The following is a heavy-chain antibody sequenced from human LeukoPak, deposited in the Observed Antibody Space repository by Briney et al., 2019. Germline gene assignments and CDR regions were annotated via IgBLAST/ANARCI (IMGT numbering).Heavy chain of an antibody. D-gene: IGHD4-11*01. V-gene: IGHV1-2*02. CDR1: GYTLTGYF. J-gene: IGHJ4*02. Sequence: SSETVSYKASGYTLTGYFIYWVRQAPGQGLECMGWINPNSGDTDYTQKFQGRVTMTRDTSISPAYMELSRLRSDATAVYYCARVYSRYFDFWGQGTLVTVSS. CDR3: ARVYSRYFDF. CDR2: INPNSGDT.